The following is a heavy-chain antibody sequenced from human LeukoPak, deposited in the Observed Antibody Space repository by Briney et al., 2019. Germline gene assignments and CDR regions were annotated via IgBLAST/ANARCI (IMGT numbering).Heavy chain of an antibody. D-gene: IGHD3-3*01. CDR1: GYTLTELS. CDR3: ATLGPTIFGVAETTYSDY. V-gene: IGHV1-24*01. CDR2: FDPEDGET. J-gene: IGHJ4*02. Sequence: ASVKVSCKVSGYTLTELSMHWVRQAPGKGLEWMGGFDPEDGETIYAQKFQGRVTMTEDTSTDTAYMELSSLRSEDTAVYYCATLGPTIFGVAETTYSDYWGQGTLVTVSS.